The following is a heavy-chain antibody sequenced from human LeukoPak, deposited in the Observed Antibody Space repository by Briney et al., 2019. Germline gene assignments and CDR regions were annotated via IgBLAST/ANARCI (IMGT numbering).Heavy chain of an antibody. CDR1: GGSISSGNYY. CDR3: ARDPDSGDYGSGENWFDP. CDR2: IYTSGST. J-gene: IGHJ5*02. V-gene: IGHV4-61*02. D-gene: IGHD3-10*01. Sequence: SETLSLTCTVSGGSISSGNYYWNWIRQPAGKGLEWIGRIYTSGSTNYNPSLKSRVTMSVDTSKNQFSLKLSSVTAADTAVYYCARDPDSGDYGSGENWFDPWGQGTLVTVSS.